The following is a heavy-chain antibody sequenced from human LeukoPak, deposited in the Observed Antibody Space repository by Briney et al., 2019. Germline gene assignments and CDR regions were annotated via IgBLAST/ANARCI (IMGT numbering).Heavy chain of an antibody. CDR3: ARLELGSSWYYGY. CDR2: IYTSGST. V-gene: IGHV4-4*09. J-gene: IGHJ4*02. Sequence: SETLSLTCTVSGGSISSYCWSWIRQPPGKGLEWIGYIYTSGSTNYNPSLKSRVTISVDTSKNQFSLKLSSVTAADTAVYYCARLELGSSWYYGYWGQGTLVAVSS. CDR1: GGSISSYC. D-gene: IGHD6-13*01.